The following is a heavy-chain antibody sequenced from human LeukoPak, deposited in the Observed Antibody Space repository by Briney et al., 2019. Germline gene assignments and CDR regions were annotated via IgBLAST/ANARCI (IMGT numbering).Heavy chain of an antibody. J-gene: IGHJ3*01. CDR3: ARGANVIRYFDWLRGDL. D-gene: IGHD3-9*01. CDR2: ISDNGGSA. Sequence: GGSLRLSCTASGFTFSRYAMHGVRQAPGKGLEYGSAISDNGGSAYYENSVKGRFTISRDNSKNTMYLQMGSLRAEDMAVYYCARGANVIRYFDWLRGDLWGQGTMITVSS. CDR1: GFTFSRYA. V-gene: IGHV3-64*01.